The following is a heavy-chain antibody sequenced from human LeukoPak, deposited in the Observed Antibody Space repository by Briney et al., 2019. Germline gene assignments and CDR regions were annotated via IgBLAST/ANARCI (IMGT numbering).Heavy chain of an antibody. CDR3: GRELRYDFWTGSPNYYMDV. CDR1: GGSISTYY. D-gene: IGHD3-3*01. CDR2: IYYSGST. V-gene: IGHV4-59*12. Sequence: SETPSLTCTVSGGSISTYYWSWIRQPPGKGLEWIGYIYYSGSTNYNPSLKSRVTISIDTSKNQFSLSLTSATAADTAVYFCGRELRYDFWTGSPNYYMDVWGKGTTVTVSS. J-gene: IGHJ6*03.